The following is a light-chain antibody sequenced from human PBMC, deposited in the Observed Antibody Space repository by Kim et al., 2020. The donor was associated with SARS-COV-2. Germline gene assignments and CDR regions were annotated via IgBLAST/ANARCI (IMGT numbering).Light chain of an antibody. J-gene: IGKJ1*01. Sequence: SPGERATLSCRASQTINNKLVWYQQKPGQAPRLLIYDATTRATGIPARFIGSGSETDFTLTINSLQSEDFAVYYCQQSNNWPPLTFGQGTKVEIK. V-gene: IGKV3-15*01. CDR2: DAT. CDR3: QQSNNWPPLT. CDR1: QTINNK.